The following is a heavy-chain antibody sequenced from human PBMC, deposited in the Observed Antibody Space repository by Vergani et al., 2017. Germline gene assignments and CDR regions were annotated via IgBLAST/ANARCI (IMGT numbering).Heavy chain of an antibody. CDR1: GYTFTGYY. CDR3: ARASVYCSSTSCSARDYYYYYMDV. J-gene: IGHJ6*03. V-gene: IGHV1-2*02. Sequence: QVQLVQSGAEVKKPGASVKVSCKASGYTFTGYYMHWVRQAPGQGLEWMGWINPNSGGTNYAQKFQGRVTMTRDTSISTAYMELSRLRSDDTVVYYCARASVYCSSTSCSARDYYYYYMDVWGKGTTVTVSS. CDR2: INPNSGGT. D-gene: IGHD2-2*01.